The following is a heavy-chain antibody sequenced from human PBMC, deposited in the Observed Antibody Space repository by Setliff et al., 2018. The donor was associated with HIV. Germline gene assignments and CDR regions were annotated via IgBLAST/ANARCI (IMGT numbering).Heavy chain of an antibody. CDR3: ARHRPWEVDVFDI. V-gene: IGHV4-59*08. CDR1: GGSMRNYY. CDR2: ISYNGIT. D-gene: IGHD1-26*01. Sequence: PSETLSITCSVSGGSMRNYYWSWIRQPPRKGLEWVGYISYNGITTYNPSLKSRVTISVDTSKNQFSLKLTSVTAADTAVYYCARHRPWEVDVFDIWGQGTMVTVSS. J-gene: IGHJ3*02.